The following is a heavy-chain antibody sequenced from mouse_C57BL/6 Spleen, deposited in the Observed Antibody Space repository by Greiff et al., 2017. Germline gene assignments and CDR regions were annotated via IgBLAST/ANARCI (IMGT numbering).Heavy chain of an antibody. CDR3: VKGWLPNYYAMDY. CDR1: GYTFTSYW. Sequence: QVHVKQSGAELAKPGASVKLSCKASGYTFTSYWMHWVKQRPGQGLEWIGYINPSSGYTKYNQKFKDKATLTADKSSSTAYMQLSSLTYEDSAVYYCVKGWLPNYYAMDYWGQGTSVTVSS. J-gene: IGHJ4*01. CDR2: INPSSGYT. D-gene: IGHD2-3*01. V-gene: IGHV1-7*01.